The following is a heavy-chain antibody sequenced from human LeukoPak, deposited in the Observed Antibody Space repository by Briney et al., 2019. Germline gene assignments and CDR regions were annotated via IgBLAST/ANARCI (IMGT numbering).Heavy chain of an antibody. Sequence: GGSLRLSCAASGFTFSSYAMSWVRQAPGKGLEWVSAICGSGGSTYYADSVKGRFTISRDNSKNTLYLQMNSLRAKDTAVYYCAKSYCSSTSCASKIDYYYMDVWGKGTTVTVSS. D-gene: IGHD2-2*01. J-gene: IGHJ6*03. CDR1: GFTFSSYA. CDR2: ICGSGGST. V-gene: IGHV3-23*01. CDR3: AKSYCSSTSCASKIDYYYMDV.